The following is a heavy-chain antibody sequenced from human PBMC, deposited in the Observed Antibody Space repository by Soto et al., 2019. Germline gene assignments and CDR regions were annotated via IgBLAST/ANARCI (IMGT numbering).Heavy chain of an antibody. CDR3: ARDLGGPDY. CDR1: GFSLRPYW. V-gene: IGHV3-74*03. CDR2: LSSDGFGA. Sequence: PGGPLRLSCAASGFSLRPYWMHWVRQVPGRGLEWVARLSSDGFGAAYADSVKGRFFISRDIARNTLSLQMNSLRADDTAVYYCARDLGGPDYWGRGTSVTVSS. D-gene: IGHD3-16*01. J-gene: IGHJ4*02.